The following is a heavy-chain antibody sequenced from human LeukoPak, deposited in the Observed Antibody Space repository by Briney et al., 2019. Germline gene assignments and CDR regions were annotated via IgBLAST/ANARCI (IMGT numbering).Heavy chain of an antibody. CDR3: ATSGGSVREFDP. V-gene: IGHV1-69*06. Sequence: SVKVSCKASGGTFSSYAISWVRQAPGQGLEWMGGIIPIFGTANYAQKFQGRVTITADKSTSTAYMELSSLRSEDTAVYYCATSGGSVREFDPWGQGTLVTVSS. CDR1: GGTFSSYA. CDR2: IIPIFGTA. J-gene: IGHJ5*02. D-gene: IGHD4-23*01.